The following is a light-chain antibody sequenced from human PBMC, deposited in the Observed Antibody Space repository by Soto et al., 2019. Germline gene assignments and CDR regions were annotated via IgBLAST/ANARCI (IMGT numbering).Light chain of an antibody. V-gene: IGKV3D-7*01. J-gene: IGKJ5*01. CDR1: QSVTSDY. CDR3: QQRSNWPPT. Sequence: EIVMTQSPATLSLSPGERATLSCRASQSVTSDYLSWYQQRPGQAPRLIIYGASTRATGVPARFSGSGSGTDFTLTVSSLQPEDFAVYYCQQRSNWPPTFGQGTRLEIK. CDR2: GAS.